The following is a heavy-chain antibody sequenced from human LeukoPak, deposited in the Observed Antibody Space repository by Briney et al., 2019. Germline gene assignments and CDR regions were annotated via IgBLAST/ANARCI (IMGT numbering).Heavy chain of an antibody. V-gene: IGHV4-61*02. CDR2: IYTSGST. CDR3: ARVYRQLGAFDY. Sequence: PSQTLSLTCTVSGGSISSGSYYWSWIRQPAGKGLEWIGRIYTSGSTNYNPYLKSRVTISVDTSKNQFSLKLSSVTAADTAVYYCARVYRQLGAFDYWGQGTLVTVSS. J-gene: IGHJ4*02. CDR1: GGSISSGSYY. D-gene: IGHD6-6*01.